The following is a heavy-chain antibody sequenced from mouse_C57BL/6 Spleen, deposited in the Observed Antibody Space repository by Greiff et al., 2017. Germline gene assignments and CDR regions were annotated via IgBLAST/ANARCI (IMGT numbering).Heavy chain of an antibody. Sequence: QVQLQQSGPELVKPGASVKISCKASGYAFSSSWMNWVKQRPGKGLEWIGRIYPGDGDTNYNGKFKGKATLPADTSSSPAYMQLSGLTSEYSAVYYCTKYRLDYWGQGTTLTVHS. CDR3: TKYRLDY. D-gene: IGHD5-1-1*01. V-gene: IGHV1-82*01. CDR2: IYPGDGDT. J-gene: IGHJ2*01. CDR1: GYAFSSSW.